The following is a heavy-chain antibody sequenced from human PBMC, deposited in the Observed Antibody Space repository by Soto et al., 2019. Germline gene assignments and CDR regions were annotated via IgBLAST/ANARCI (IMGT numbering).Heavy chain of an antibody. CDR3: ARSPLYCRTTSRYCYYYHGMDV. J-gene: IGHJ6*02. D-gene: IGHD2-2*01. V-gene: IGHV4-34*01. CDR2: INHSETT. CDR1: GGSFSGFY. Sequence: QVQLQQRGAGLLRPSETLSLTCTVFGGSFSGFYWSWVRQPPGKGLEWIGEINHSETTNYNPSLKSRVTMSVDWSKSQFSLNLTSVTAADTAVYYCARSPLYCRTTSRYCYYYHGMDVWGQGTTVTVSS.